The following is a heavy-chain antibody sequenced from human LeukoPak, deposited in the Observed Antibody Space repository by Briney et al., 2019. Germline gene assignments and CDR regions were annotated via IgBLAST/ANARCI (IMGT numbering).Heavy chain of an antibody. CDR1: GFTFSSYG. D-gene: IGHD3-22*01. Sequence: QPGGSLRLSCAASGFTFSSYGMHWVRQAPGKGLEWVAVIWYDGSNKYYADSVKGRFTISRDNSKNTLYLQMNSLRAEDTAVYYCAKLPIVVVDTHHDYWGQGTLVTVSS. CDR2: IWYDGSNK. V-gene: IGHV3-33*06. CDR3: AKLPIVVVDTHHDY. J-gene: IGHJ4*02.